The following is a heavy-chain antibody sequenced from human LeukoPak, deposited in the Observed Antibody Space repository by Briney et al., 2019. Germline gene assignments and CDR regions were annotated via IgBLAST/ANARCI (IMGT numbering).Heavy chain of an antibody. CDR3: AKSMVAATHYYYYGMDV. V-gene: IGHV3-23*01. CDR1: GFTFNNYA. CDR2: ICASGGCT. D-gene: IGHD2-15*01. Sequence: PGGSLRLSCAASGFTFNNYAMNWVRQAPGKGLEWVSAICASGGCTYYADSVRGRFTISRDNSKNTLYMQMNSLRAEDTAVYYCAKSMVAATHYYYYGMDVWGQGTTVTVSS. J-gene: IGHJ6*02.